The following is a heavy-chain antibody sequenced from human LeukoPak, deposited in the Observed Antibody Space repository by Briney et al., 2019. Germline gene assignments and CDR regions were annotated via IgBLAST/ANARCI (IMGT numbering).Heavy chain of an antibody. Sequence: GASVKVSCKASGYTFTSYDINWVRQATGQGLERMGWMNPNSGNTGYAQKFQGRVTMTRNTSISTAYMELSSLRSEDTAVYYCARRVTRTYYDFWSGYTGVFDYWGQGTLVTVSS. V-gene: IGHV1-8*01. CDR1: GYTFTSYD. D-gene: IGHD3-3*01. CDR3: ARRVTRTYYDFWSGYTGVFDY. J-gene: IGHJ4*02. CDR2: MNPNSGNT.